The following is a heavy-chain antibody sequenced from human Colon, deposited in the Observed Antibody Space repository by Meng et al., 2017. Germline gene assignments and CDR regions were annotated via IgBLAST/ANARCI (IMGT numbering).Heavy chain of an antibody. CDR2: VYHRGDT. Sequence: QVQLEGAGPGPGKPSGTLSLTCTVSGDSISSDIWWSWVRQPPGKGLEWIGEVYHRGDTNYNPSLKSRVVISVDRSKNQFSLNLSSVTAADTAVYYCGRDQGRQLINHWGQGTLVTVSS. CDR1: GDSISSDIW. CDR3: GRDQGRQLINH. J-gene: IGHJ4*02. D-gene: IGHD1-1*01. V-gene: IGHV4-4*02.